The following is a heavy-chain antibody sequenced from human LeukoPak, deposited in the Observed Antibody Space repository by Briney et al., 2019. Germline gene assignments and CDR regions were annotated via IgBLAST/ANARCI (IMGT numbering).Heavy chain of an antibody. CDR2: FDPEDGGT. D-gene: IGHD6-19*01. Sequence: ASGKVSGKVAGYTLTELSMHWVRQAPGKGLEWMGGFDPEDGGTIYAQKFQGRVTMTEDTSTDTAYMELSSLRSEDTAVYYCATYGIAVAGIDYWGQGTLVTVSS. CDR3: ATYGIAVAGIDY. J-gene: IGHJ4*02. V-gene: IGHV1-24*01. CDR1: GYTLTELS.